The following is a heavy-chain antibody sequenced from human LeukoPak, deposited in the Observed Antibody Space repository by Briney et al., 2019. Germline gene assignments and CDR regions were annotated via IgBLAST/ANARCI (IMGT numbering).Heavy chain of an antibody. CDR2: IWYDGSNK. V-gene: IGHV3-33*06. J-gene: IGHJ6*03. Sequence: GRSMRLSCAASGFTFSSYGMHWVRQAPGKGLEWVAVIWYDGSNKYYADSVKGRFTISRDNSKNTLYLQINSLRAEDTAVYYCAKDQDVAEAGHDYYMDVWGKGTTVTVSS. CDR1: GFTFSSYG. CDR3: AKDQDVAEAGHDYYMDV. D-gene: IGHD6-19*01.